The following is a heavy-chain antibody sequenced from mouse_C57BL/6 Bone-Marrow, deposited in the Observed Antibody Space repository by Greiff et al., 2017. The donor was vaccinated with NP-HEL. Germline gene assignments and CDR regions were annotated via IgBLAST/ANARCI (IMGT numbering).Heavy chain of an antibody. CDR3: IITTVVATEIDY. CDR1: GFNIKDDY. D-gene: IGHD1-1*01. CDR2: IDPENGDT. J-gene: IGHJ2*01. V-gene: IGHV14-4*01. Sequence: EVQLQQSGAELVRPGASVKLSCTASGFNIKDDYMHWVKQRPEQGLEWIGWIDPENGDTEYASKFQGKATITADTSSNTAYLQLSSLTSEDTAVYYCIITTVVATEIDYWGQGTTLTVSS.